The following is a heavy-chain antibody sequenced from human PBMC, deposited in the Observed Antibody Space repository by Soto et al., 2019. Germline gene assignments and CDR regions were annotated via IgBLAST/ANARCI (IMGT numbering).Heavy chain of an antibody. V-gene: IGHV3-33*01. J-gene: IGHJ3*01. CDR2: IWYDGSNK. D-gene: IGHD2-21*01. CDR3: ARAGLGAYDDAFDL. CDR1: GFTFSSYG. Sequence: QVQLVESGGGVVQPGRSLRLSCAASGFTFSSYGMHWVRQAPGKGLEWVAVIWYDGSNKYYADSVKGRFTISRDNSKKTLYLQMNSLIAEDTAVYYCARAGLGAYDDAFDLWGQGTMDTVSS.